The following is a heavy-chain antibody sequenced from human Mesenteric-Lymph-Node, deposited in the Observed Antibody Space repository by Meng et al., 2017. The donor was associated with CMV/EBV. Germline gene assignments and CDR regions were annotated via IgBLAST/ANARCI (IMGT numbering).Heavy chain of an antibody. CDR3: ARDHTTMITDAGLGYFRLDP. J-gene: IGHJ5*02. CDR1: GGSISSNNW. V-gene: IGHV4-4*02. CDR2: IYHSGST. Sequence: SETLSLTCAVSGGSISSNNWWSWVRQPPGKGLEWIGEIYHSGSTNYNSSLKSRVTMSIDTAKNQFYLKLRSVTAADTAVYFCARDHTTMITDAGLGYFRLDPWGQGLLVTVSS. D-gene: IGHD3-9*01.